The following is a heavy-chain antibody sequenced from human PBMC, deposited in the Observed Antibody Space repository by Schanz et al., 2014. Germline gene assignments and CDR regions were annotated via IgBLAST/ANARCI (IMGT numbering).Heavy chain of an antibody. CDR2: IIPIHGIV. CDR3: AGAFDSSGYYFDY. J-gene: IGHJ4*02. CDR1: GGTFSTYP. V-gene: IGHV1-69*09. D-gene: IGHD3-22*01. Sequence: QVQLVQSGAEVKKPGASVKVSCKASGGTFSTYPINWLRQAPGQGLEWMGRIIPIHGIVNYAQKFQGRVTITADRSTSTVYMELSGLRSEDTAVYYCAGAFDSSGYYFDYWGQGTLVTVSS.